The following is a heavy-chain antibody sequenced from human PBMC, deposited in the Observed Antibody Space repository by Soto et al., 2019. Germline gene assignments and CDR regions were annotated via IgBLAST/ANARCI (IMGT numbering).Heavy chain of an antibody. Sequence: QVQLQESGPGLVKPSGTLSLTCAVSSGSISSSNWWCWVRQPPGKGLEWIGEIYHSGSTNYNPSLMSRVTIPVDKSKYQFALKLGPVTAADTAVYYCARGGYCSGGSCYPLSAFDIWCQWTMVTVSS. CDR2: IYHSGST. CDR1: SGSISSSNW. CDR3: ARGGYCSGGSCYPLSAFDI. V-gene: IGHV4-4*02. D-gene: IGHD2-15*01. J-gene: IGHJ3*02.